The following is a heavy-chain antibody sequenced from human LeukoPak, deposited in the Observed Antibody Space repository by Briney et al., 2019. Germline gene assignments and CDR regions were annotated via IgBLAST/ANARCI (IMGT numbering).Heavy chain of an antibody. V-gene: IGHV3-74*01. CDR2: INSDGSWT. D-gene: IGHD2/OR15-2a*01. Sequence: GGSLRLSYAASGNYWMHWVRQVPGKGLVWVSHINSDGSWTSYADSVKGRFTISKDNAKNTVYLQMNSLRAEDTAVYYCVSFYETYWGRGTLVTVSS. CDR3: VSFYETY. CDR1: GNYW. J-gene: IGHJ4*02.